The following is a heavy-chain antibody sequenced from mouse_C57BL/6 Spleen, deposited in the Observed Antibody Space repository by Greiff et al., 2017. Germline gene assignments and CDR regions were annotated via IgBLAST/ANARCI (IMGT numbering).Heavy chain of an antibody. V-gene: IGHV5-17*01. CDR1: GFTFSDYG. Sequence: EVKLVESGGGLVKPGGSLKLSCAASGFTFSDYGMHWVRQAPEKGLEWVAYISSGSSTIYYADTVKGRFTISRDNAKNTLFLQMTSLRSEDTAMYYCANYGNYVRFAYWGQGTLVTVSA. J-gene: IGHJ3*01. CDR3: ANYGNYVRFAY. D-gene: IGHD2-1*01. CDR2: ISSGSSTI.